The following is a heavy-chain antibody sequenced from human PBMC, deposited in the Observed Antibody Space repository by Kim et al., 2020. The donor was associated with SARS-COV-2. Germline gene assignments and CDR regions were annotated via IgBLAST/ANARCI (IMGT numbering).Heavy chain of an antibody. Sequence: YSPSFQGHVTISADKSISTAYLQWSSLKASDTAMYYCARPNYYGSGQIDYWGQGTLVTVSS. J-gene: IGHJ4*02. D-gene: IGHD3-10*01. CDR3: ARPNYYGSGQIDY. V-gene: IGHV5-10-1*01.